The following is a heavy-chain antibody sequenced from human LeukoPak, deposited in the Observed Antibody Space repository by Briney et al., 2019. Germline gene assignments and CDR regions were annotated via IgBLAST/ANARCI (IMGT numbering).Heavy chain of an antibody. Sequence: PSETLSLTCTVSGGSIGSASSYWAWIRQPPGKGLECIGIMYYTGGTYYNPSLKSRVTISGDTSKNQFSLKLSSVTAADTAVYYCASPGGNRWLQFYHFDYWGQGTLVTVSS. CDR3: ASPGGNRWLQFYHFDY. J-gene: IGHJ4*02. CDR1: GGSIGSASSY. CDR2: MYYTGGT. V-gene: IGHV4-39*01. D-gene: IGHD5-24*01.